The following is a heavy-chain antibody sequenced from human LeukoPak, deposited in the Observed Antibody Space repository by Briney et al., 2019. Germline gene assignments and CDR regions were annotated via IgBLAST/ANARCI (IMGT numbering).Heavy chain of an antibody. CDR2: FSATDGSA. CDR3: AREIMVRGVIMIDY. V-gene: IGHV3-23*01. D-gene: IGHD3-10*01. CDR1: GFTVSSYG. Sequence: GGSLRLSCAVSGFTVSSYGMTWVRQAPGKGLEWVSAFSATDGSAQYAESVKGRFTISRDNSKNTLYLQMNSLRAEDTAVYYCAREIMVRGVIMIDYWGQGTLVTVSS. J-gene: IGHJ4*02.